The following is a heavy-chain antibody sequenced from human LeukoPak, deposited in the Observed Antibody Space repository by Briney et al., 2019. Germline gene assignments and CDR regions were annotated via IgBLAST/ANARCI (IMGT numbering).Heavy chain of an antibody. V-gene: IGHV4-34*01. CDR2: INHSGNA. CDR1: GGSFSGYY. CDR3: ARKTGYYYHPCDY. Sequence: IPSETLSLTCGVYGGSFSGYYRTWIRQPPGKGLEWIGEINHSGNANYDPSLKSRVTMSIDTSKNQFSLHLSSVTAADTAVYYCARKTGYYYHPCDYWGQGTLVTVSS. D-gene: IGHD3-22*01. J-gene: IGHJ4*02.